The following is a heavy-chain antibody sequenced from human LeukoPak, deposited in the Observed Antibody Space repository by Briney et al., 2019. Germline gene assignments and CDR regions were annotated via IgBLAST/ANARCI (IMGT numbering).Heavy chain of an antibody. CDR3: AKRGVVIRVILVGLHKEAYYFDS. CDR2: ISDRGSRT. J-gene: IGHJ4*02. Sequence: QPGGSLRLSCAVSGITLSNYGMSWVRQAPGKGLEWVAGISDRGSRTNYADSVNGRFTISTDNPKNTLYLQMNSLRAEVTAVDFCAKRGVVIRVILVGLHKEAYYFDSWGQGALVTVSS. CDR1: GITLSNYG. V-gene: IGHV3-23*01. D-gene: IGHD3-22*01.